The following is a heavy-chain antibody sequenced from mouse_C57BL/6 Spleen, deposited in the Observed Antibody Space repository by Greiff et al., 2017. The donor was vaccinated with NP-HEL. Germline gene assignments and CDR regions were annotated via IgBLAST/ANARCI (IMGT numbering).Heavy chain of an antibody. J-gene: IGHJ1*03. CDR2: IWSGGST. V-gene: IGHV2-2*01. D-gene: IGHD1-1*01. Sequence: QVQLKESGPGLVQPSQSLSITCTVSGFSLTSYGVHWVRQSPGKGLEWLGVIWSGGSTDYNAAFISRLSISKDNSKSQVFFKMNSLQADDTAIYYCARYGSSSYWYFDVWGTGTTVTVSA. CDR3: ARYGSSSYWYFDV. CDR1: GFSLTSYG.